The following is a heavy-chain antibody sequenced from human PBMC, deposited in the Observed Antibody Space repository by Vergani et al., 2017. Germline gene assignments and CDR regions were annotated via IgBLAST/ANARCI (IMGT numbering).Heavy chain of an antibody. D-gene: IGHD6-6*01. V-gene: IGHV3-74*03. CDR1: GFTFSSFW. CDR3: ARNRRLSSSSSRDYYYYMDV. CDR2: INTDGSST. J-gene: IGHJ6*03. Sequence: EVQLVESGGGLAQPGGSLRLSCAASGFTFSSFWIHWVRQAPGKGLVWVSRINTDGSSTTYADSVKGRVTISRDNAKNTVYLQMNSLRAEDTAVYYCARNRRLSSSSSRDYYYYMDVWGKGTTVTVSS.